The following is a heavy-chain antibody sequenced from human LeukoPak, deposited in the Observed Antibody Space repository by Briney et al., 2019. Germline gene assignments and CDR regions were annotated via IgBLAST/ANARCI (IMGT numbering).Heavy chain of an antibody. CDR1: GFTFSSYG. D-gene: IGHD3-3*01. CDR2: IWYDGSNK. Sequence: GGSLRLSCAASGFTFSSYGMHWVRQAPGKGLEWVAVIWYDGSNKYYADSVKGRFTISRDDARNSLYLQMNSLRAEDTAVYYCARMSGSRLPGYWGQGALVTVSS. CDR3: ARMSGSRLPGY. J-gene: IGHJ4*02. V-gene: IGHV3-33*01.